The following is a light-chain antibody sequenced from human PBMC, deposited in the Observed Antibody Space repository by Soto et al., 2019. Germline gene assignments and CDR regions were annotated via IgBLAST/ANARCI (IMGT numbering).Light chain of an antibody. CDR2: GAS. CDR1: QSVSSN. J-gene: IGKJ4*01. CDR3: QQHINWPLT. V-gene: IGKV3-15*01. Sequence: EIVLTQSPATLSVSPGERATLSCRASQSVSSNLAWYQQKPGQAPSLLIYGASTRATGVPARFSGSGSGTEFTLTISSLEPEDFALYYCQQHINWPLTFGGGTKVEIK.